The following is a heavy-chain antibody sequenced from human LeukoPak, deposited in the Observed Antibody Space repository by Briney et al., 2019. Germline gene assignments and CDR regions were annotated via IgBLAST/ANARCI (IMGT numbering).Heavy chain of an antibody. Sequence: GGSLRLSCAASGLTFSNYAMSWVRQAPGKGLEWVSAISGSGDSTYYADSVQGRFTISRDNSKNKLYLQMNSLRAEDTAVYYCAKEYYYDSSGPYAFYIWGQGTMVTVSS. V-gene: IGHV3-23*01. CDR2: ISGSGDST. D-gene: IGHD3-22*01. CDR3: AKEYYYDSSGPYAFYI. J-gene: IGHJ3*02. CDR1: GLTFSNYA.